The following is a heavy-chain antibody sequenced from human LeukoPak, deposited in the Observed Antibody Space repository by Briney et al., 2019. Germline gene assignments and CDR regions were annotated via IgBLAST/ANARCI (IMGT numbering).Heavy chain of an antibody. V-gene: IGHV3-21*04. CDR2: ISSSSSYI. J-gene: IGHJ4*02. D-gene: IGHD3-3*01. CDR1: GFTFSSYS. Sequence: GGSLRLSCAASGFTFSSYSMNWVRQAPGKGLEWVSSISSSSSYIYYADSVKGRFTISRDNAKNSLYLQMNSLRAEDTAVYYCAKRGRSDFWSGYYLADYWGQGTLVTVSS. CDR3: AKRGRSDFWSGYYLADY.